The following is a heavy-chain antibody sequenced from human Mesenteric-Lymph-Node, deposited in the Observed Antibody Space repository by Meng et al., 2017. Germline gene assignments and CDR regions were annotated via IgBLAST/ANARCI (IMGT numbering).Heavy chain of an antibody. Sequence: QVQLVQPGAEVKEVGASVKVSCKASDYIFTSYGLSWVRQAPGQGLEWMGWISGHNGNTKYAQQFQGRVTMTTDTSTSTAYMELRSLRADDTAVYYCARVTMIGYFDYWGQGTLVTVSS. J-gene: IGHJ4*01. D-gene: IGHD3-22*01. CDR1: DYIFTSYG. CDR3: ARVTMIGYFDY. V-gene: IGHV1-18*01. CDR2: ISGHNGNT.